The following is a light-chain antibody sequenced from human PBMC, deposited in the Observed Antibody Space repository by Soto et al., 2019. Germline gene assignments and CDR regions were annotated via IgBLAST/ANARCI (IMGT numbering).Light chain of an antibody. CDR1: TSNLGSNT. J-gene: IGLJ1*01. CDR2: SNN. Sequence: QSVLTQTPSASGTPGQRVTISCSGRTSNLGSNTVHWYQQLPGTAPKRLIHSNNQRPSGVPDRFSGSKSGTSASLAISGLQSEDEADYYCATWADSLNAYVFGTGTKVTVL. CDR3: ATWADSLNAYV. V-gene: IGLV1-44*01.